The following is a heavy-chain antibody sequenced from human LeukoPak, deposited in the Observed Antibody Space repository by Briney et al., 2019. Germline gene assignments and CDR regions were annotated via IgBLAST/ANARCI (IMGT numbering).Heavy chain of an antibody. Sequence: TSETLSLTCAVYGGSFSGYCWSWIRQPPGKGLEWIGEINHSGSTNYNPSLKSRVTMSVDTSKNQFSLKLSSVTAADTAVYYCARGSRGGYSYGLNWFDPWGQGTLVTVSS. CDR1: GGSFSGYC. J-gene: IGHJ5*02. D-gene: IGHD5-18*01. CDR2: INHSGST. V-gene: IGHV4-34*01. CDR3: ARGSRGGYSYGLNWFDP.